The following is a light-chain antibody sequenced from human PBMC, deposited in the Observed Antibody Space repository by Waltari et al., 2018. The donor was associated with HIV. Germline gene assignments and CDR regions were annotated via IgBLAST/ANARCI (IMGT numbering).Light chain of an antibody. CDR3: ATWDDSLNGVV. V-gene: IGLV1-44*01. CDR2: RNN. Sequence: QSVLTQPPSASGPPGQRVPISCSGSSSNIGSNTVNWYQQRPGTAPKVLIYRNNQRPSGVPDRFSGSKSGTSASLAISGLQSEDEAAYYCATWDDSLNGVVFGGGTTLTGL. CDR1: SSNIGSNT. J-gene: IGLJ2*01.